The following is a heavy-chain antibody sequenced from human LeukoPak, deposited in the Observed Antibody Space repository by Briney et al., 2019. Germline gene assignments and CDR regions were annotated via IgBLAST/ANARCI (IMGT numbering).Heavy chain of an antibody. J-gene: IGHJ6*04. Sequence: GASVKVSCKASGYTFTSYGISWVRQAPGQGLEWMGWISAYNGNTNYAQKLQGRVTMTTDTSTSTAYMEPRSLRSDDTAVYYCARVFKLLWFGESYGMDVWGKGTTVTVSS. CDR3: ARVFKLLWFGESYGMDV. V-gene: IGHV1-18*04. CDR1: GYTFTSYG. CDR2: ISAYNGNT. D-gene: IGHD3-10*01.